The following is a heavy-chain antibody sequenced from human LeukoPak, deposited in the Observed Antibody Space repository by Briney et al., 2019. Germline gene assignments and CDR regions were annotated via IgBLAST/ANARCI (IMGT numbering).Heavy chain of an antibody. J-gene: IGHJ4*02. CDR3: ARTNYYGSGSYLGD. V-gene: IGHV2-70*11. CDR2: IDWDDDK. D-gene: IGHD3-10*01. CDR1: GFSLSTSGMC. Sequence: KASGPALVKPTQTLTLTCTFSGFSLSTSGMCVSWIRQPPGKALEWLARIDWDDDKYYSTSLKTRLTIPKDTSKNQVVLTMTNMDPVDTATYYCARTNYYGSGSYLGDWGQGTLVTVSS.